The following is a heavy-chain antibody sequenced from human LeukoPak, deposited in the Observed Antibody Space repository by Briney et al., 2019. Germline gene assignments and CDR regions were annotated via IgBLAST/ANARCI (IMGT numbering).Heavy chain of an antibody. CDR1: GDSVSSNSAA. Sequence: SQTLSLTCAISGDSVSSNSAAWNWIRQSPSRGLEWLGRTYYRSKWYNDYAVSVKSRITINPDTSKNQFSLQLNSVTPEDTAVYYCARDRRSKWELFYNWFDPWGQGTLVTVAS. V-gene: IGHV6-1*01. CDR2: TYYRSKWYN. D-gene: IGHD1-26*01. CDR3: ARDRRSKWELFYNWFDP. J-gene: IGHJ5*02.